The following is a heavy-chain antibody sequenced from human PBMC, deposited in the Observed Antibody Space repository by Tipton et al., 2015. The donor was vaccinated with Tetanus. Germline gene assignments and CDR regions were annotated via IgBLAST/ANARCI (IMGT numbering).Heavy chain of an antibody. CDR1: GFTFNNAW. CDR3: ARDDINY. Sequence: GSLRLSCAASGFTFNNAWMSWVRQAPGKGLEWVGHIKRKTDGETTDYGAPVKGRFTISRDDSKNTLYLQMDSLTTEDTAVYYCARDDINYWGQGAQVTVSS. CDR2: IKRKTDGETT. V-gene: IGHV3-15*01. J-gene: IGHJ4*02.